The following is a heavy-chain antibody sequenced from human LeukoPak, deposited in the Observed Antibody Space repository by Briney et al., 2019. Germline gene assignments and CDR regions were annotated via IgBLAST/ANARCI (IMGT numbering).Heavy chain of an antibody. CDR2: MNPNSGNT. V-gene: IGHV1-8*02. CDR3: ARGLADWFDP. J-gene: IGHJ5*02. CDR1: GGTFSSYA. Sequence: GASVKVSCKASGGTFSSYAISWVRQATGQGLEWMGWMNPNSGNTGYAQKFQGRVTMTRNTSISTAYMELSSLRSEDTAVYYCARGLADWFDPRGQGTLVTVSS.